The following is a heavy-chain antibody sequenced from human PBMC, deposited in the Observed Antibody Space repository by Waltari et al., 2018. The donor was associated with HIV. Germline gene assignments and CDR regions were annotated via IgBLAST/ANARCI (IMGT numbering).Heavy chain of an antibody. V-gene: IGHV1-69*04. J-gene: IGHJ5*02. D-gene: IGHD3-3*01. Sequence: VQLVQSGAEVKKPGSSVRVSCKASGDTLSNYAVSWVRQAPGQGLEGMGRSIPEIGKASHTENFQGRVKINADKSTNSAYMELGGLRSEDTALYFCTLGRIDDIRSGRENLGGFDPWGPGTLVTVSS. CDR2: SIPEIGKA. CDR1: GDTLSNYA. CDR3: TLGRIDDIRSGRENLGGFDP.